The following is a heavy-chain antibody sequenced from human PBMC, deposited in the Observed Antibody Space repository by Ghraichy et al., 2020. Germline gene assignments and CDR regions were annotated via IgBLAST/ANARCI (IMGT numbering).Heavy chain of an antibody. V-gene: IGHV3-53*01. CDR2: IYSGGST. CDR1: GFTVSSNY. CDR3: ARGNSWYSSGWYGDY. D-gene: IGHD6-19*01. Sequence: ETLSLTCAASGFTVSSNYMSWVRQAPGKGLEWVSVIYSGGSTYYADSVKGRFTISRDNSKNTLYLQMNSLRAEDTAVYYCARGNSWYSSGWYGDYWGQGTLVTVSS. J-gene: IGHJ4*02.